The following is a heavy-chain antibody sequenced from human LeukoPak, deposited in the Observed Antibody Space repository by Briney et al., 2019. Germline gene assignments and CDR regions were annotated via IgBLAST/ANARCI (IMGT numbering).Heavy chain of an antibody. D-gene: IGHD4-17*01. J-gene: IGHJ4*02. CDR3: ARGSTYADYVFDY. Sequence: KTSQTLSLTCTVSGGSISSGAYYWSWIRQHPRKGLEWIGYILHSGSTYYNPSLKSRITISVDTSKNQFSLNLTSVTAADTAVYYCARGSTYADYVFDYWGQGTLVTVSS. V-gene: IGHV4-31*03. CDR1: GGSISSGAYY. CDR2: ILHSGST.